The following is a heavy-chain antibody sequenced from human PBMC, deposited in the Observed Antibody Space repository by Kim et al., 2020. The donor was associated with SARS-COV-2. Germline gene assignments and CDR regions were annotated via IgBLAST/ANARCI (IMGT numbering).Heavy chain of an antibody. CDR3: ARDSGAAFDY. D-gene: IGHD4-17*01. CDR1: GFTFSSYA. CDR2: ISYDGSNK. V-gene: IGHV3-30-3*01. Sequence: GGSLRLSCAASGFTFSSYAMHWVRQAPGKGLEWVALISYDGSNKYYADSVKGRFTISRGNSKNTLYLQMNSLRAEDTAVYYCARDSGAAFDYWGQGTLVTVSS. J-gene: IGHJ4*02.